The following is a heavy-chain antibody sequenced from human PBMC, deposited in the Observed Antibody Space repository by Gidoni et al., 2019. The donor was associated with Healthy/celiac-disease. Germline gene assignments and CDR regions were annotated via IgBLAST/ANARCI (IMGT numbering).Heavy chain of an antibody. J-gene: IGHJ3*02. CDR3: ARVGSSGRWVFDI. CDR1: GFPFSDHY. Sequence: QVQLVESGGGLVKPGGSLRLSCAASGFPFSDHYMSWFRPAPGKGLEWVSYISSSSSYTNYADSVKGRFTISRDNAKDSLYLQMNSLRAEDTAVYYCARVGSSGRWVFDIWGQGTMVTVSS. V-gene: IGHV3-11*05. CDR2: ISSSSSYT. D-gene: IGHD6-19*01.